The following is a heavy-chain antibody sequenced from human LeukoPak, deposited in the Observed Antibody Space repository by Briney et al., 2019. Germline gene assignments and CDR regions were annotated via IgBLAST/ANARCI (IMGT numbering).Heavy chain of an antibody. CDR3: ARSYGGPPPYYFDY. J-gene: IGHJ4*02. D-gene: IGHD4-23*01. CDR1: GFTFSSYA. V-gene: IGHV3-23*01. Sequence: PGGPLRLSCAASGFTFSSYAMSWVRQAPGKGLEWVSTFSGSGGNTYYADSVKGRFTISRDNSKNTLYLQMNSLRAEDTAVYYCARSYGGPPPYYFDYWGQGTLVTVSS. CDR2: FSGSGGNT.